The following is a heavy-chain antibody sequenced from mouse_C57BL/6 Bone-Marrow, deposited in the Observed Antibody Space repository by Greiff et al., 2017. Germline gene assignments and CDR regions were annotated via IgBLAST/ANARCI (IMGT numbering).Heavy chain of an antibody. Sequence: VQLQQPGAELVKPGASVKMSCKASGYTFTSYWITWVKRRPGQGLEWIGDIYPGSGSTNYNEKFKSKATLTVDPSSSTASMQLSSLTSEDSAVYYCAIYAFDYWGQGTTLTVSS. CDR2: IYPGSGST. CDR3: AIYAFDY. V-gene: IGHV1-55*01. D-gene: IGHD6-5*01. CDR1: GYTFTSYW. J-gene: IGHJ2*01.